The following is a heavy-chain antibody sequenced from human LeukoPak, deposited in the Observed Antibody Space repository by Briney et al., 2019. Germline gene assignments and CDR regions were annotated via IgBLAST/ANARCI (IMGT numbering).Heavy chain of an antibody. J-gene: IGHJ6*02. Sequence: SETLSLTCAVYGGSFSGYSWSWVRQPPGKGLEWIGAINHSGSTNYYPSLKSRVTISVDTSKHQFSLKLSSVTAADTAVYYCARGTGVRGVNRYYYYYGMDVWGQGTTVTVSS. CDR2: INHSGST. V-gene: IGHV4-34*01. D-gene: IGHD3-10*01. CDR3: ARGTGVRGVNRYYYYYGMDV. CDR1: GGSFSGYS.